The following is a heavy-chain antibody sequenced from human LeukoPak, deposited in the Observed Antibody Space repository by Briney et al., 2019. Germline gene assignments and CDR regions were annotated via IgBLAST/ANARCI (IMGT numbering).Heavy chain of an antibody. D-gene: IGHD3-16*01. CDR2: ISSSGSNI. CDR3: ARHYDYVYYGDIDV. Sequence: GGSLRLSCAASGFTFSSYEMKWVRQAPGKGLEWVSYISSSGSNIYYADSVKGRFTISGDNSKDTLSLQMNSLRVEDTAVYYCARHYDYVYYGDIDVWAKATTVTVSS. J-gene: IGHJ6*04. CDR1: GFTFSSYE. V-gene: IGHV3-48*03.